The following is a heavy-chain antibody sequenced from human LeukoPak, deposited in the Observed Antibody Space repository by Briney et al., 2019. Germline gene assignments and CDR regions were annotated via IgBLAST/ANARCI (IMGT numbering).Heavy chain of an antibody. CDR1: GFTFSSHG. D-gene: IGHD6-19*01. CDR3: AKDYSSGWDYFDY. J-gene: IGHJ4*02. V-gene: IGHV3-23*01. CDR2: ISGSGGST. Sequence: GGSLRLSCAASGFTFSSHGMSWVRQAPGKGLEWVSAISGSGGSTYYADSVKGRFTISRDNSKNTLYLQMNSLRAEDTAVYNCAKDYSSGWDYFDYWGQGTLVTVSS.